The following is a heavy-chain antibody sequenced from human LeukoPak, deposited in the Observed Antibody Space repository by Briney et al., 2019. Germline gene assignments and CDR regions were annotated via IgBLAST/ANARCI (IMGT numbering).Heavy chain of an antibody. J-gene: IGHJ5*02. V-gene: IGHV7-4-1*02. CDR3: ARDRGLITMVRGVPKYWFDP. CDR1: GYTFTSYA. D-gene: IGHD3-10*01. CDR2: INTNTGNP. Sequence: ASVKVSCKASGYTFTSYAMNWVRQAPGQGLEWMGWINTNTGNPTYAQGFTGRFVFSLDASVSTAYLQISSLKAEDTAVYYCARDRGLITMVRGVPKYWFDPWGQGTLVTVSS.